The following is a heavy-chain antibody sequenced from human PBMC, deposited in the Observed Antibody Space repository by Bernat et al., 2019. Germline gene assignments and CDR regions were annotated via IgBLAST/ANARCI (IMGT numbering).Heavy chain of an antibody. J-gene: IGHJ2*01. V-gene: IGHV3-23*01. D-gene: IGHD6-19*01. CDR1: GFTFSSYA. CDR3: AKVGTYSSGWYLGWYFDL. CDR2: ISGSGGST. Sequence: EVQLLESGGGSVQPGGSLRLSCAASGFTFSSYAMSWVRQAPGKGLEWVSAISGSGGSTYYADSVKGRFTISRDNSKNTLYLQMNSLRAEDTAVYYCAKVGTYSSGWYLGWYFDLWGRGTLVTVSS.